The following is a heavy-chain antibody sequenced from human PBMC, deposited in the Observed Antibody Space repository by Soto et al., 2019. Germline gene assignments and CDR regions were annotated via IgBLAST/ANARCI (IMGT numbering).Heavy chain of an antibody. CDR1: GFTFSSYA. V-gene: IGHV3-30-3*01. CDR2: ISYDGSNK. J-gene: IGHJ6*02. CDR3: ARDFREWLAARGRNYYYYGMDV. D-gene: IGHD6-19*01. Sequence: SGGSLRLSCAASGFTFSSYAMHWVRQAPGKGLEWVAAISYDGSNKYYADSVKGRFTISRDNSKNTLYLQMNSLRAEDTAVYYCARDFREWLAARGRNYYYYGMDVWGQGTTVTVSS.